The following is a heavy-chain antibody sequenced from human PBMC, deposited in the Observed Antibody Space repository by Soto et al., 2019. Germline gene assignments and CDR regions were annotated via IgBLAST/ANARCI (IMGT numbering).Heavy chain of an antibody. CDR3: ARDLAAGDY. Sequence: QVQLVQSGAEVKKPGASVKLSCKASGYTFINYYIHWVRQAPGQGLEWMGIFNPTSGSTNYAQKFQGKVTLTMDTSTRTVYMELSSLRFDDTAVYYCARDLAAGDYWGQGTLVTVSS. D-gene: IGHD6-13*01. J-gene: IGHJ4*02. CDR1: GYTFINYY. V-gene: IGHV1-46*01. CDR2: FNPTSGST.